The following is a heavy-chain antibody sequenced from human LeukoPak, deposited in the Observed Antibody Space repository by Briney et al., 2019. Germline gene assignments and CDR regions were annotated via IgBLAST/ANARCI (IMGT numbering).Heavy chain of an antibody. CDR2: TYYKSKWNR. CDR3: ARDGSGGYYWYFDL. V-gene: IGHV6-1*01. Sequence: SQTLSLTCAISGDSVSSKSVAWDCIRQSPSRGLEWLGRTYYKSKWNRDYAVSVKSRMTINVDTSKNQFSLQLNSVTPEDTAVYYCARDGSGGYYWYFDLWGRGTLVTVSS. J-gene: IGHJ2*01. CDR1: GDSVSSKSVA. D-gene: IGHD3-22*01.